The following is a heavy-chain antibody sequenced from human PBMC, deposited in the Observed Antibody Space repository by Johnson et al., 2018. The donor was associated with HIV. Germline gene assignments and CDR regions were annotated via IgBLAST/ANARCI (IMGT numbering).Heavy chain of an antibody. J-gene: IGHJ3*02. CDR2: ISYDGSNK. Sequence: QVQLVESGGGVVQFGRSLRLSCVVSGFTFSSYAMHWVRQAPGKGLEWVAVISYDGSNKYYADSVKGRFTISRDNSKNTLYLQMNSLRAEDTALYYCARDRRSIAARPGAAFDIWGQGTMVTVSS. D-gene: IGHD6-6*01. CDR3: ARDRRSIAARPGAAFDI. V-gene: IGHV3-30-3*01. CDR1: GFTFSSYA.